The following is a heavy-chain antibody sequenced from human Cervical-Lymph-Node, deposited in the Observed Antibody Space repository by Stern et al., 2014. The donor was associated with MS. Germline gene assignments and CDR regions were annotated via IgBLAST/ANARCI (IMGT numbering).Heavy chain of an antibody. CDR1: GFTFSDFY. CDR3: VRSGAGNWFDP. D-gene: IGHD3-10*01. CDR2: ISTSGSTI. Sequence: QVQLVESGGGLVKPGGSLRLSCAASGFTFSDFYMTWMRQAPGKGLEWVSYISTSGSTIYYADSVKGRFTISRDNAKNLLYLQMTSLRAEDAAVYYCVRSGAGNWFDPWGQGTLVTVSS. J-gene: IGHJ5*02. V-gene: IGHV3-11*01.